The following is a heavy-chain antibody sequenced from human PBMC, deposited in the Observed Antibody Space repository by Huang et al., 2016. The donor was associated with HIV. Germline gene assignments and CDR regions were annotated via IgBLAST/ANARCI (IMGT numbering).Heavy chain of an antibody. Sequence: QVRLQESGPGLVKPSETLSLSCTVSGDSVSSHYWGWIRHPPGKGLEWIGTVYDSGTTKYNPRLKSLITISVDTSKNGFSLNITSVSAADTAMYFCVRDQGRLAVGGIDNWFDPWGQGALVTVS. CDR1: GDSVSSHY. J-gene: IGHJ5*02. CDR2: VYDSGTT. CDR3: VRDQGRLAVGGIDNWFDP. D-gene: IGHD6-19*01. V-gene: IGHV4-59*02.